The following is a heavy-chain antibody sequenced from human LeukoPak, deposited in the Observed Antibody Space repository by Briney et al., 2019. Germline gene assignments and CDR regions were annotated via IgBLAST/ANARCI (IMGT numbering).Heavy chain of an antibody. CDR1: GGTFSSYA. CDR2: IIPIFGTA. V-gene: IGHV1-69*05. CDR3: ARSYSGYDFSLDY. J-gene: IGHJ4*02. D-gene: IGHD5-12*01. Sequence: ASVKVSCKASGGTFSSYAISWVRQAPGQGLEWMGGIIPIFGTANYAQKFQGRVTITTDESTSTAYMELSSLRSEDTAVYYCARSYSGYDFSLDYWGQGTQVTVSS.